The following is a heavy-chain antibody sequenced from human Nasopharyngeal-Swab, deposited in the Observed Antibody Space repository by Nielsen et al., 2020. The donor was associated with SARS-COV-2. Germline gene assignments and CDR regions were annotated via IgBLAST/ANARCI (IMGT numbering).Heavy chain of an antibody. CDR1: GFIFSASA. J-gene: IGHJ4*02. Sequence: GESLKISCAASGFIFSASAIHWVRQASGKGLEWVGRIRDKDNNYATTYGASVQGRFTISRDDSKNTAFLQMDSLKTEDTALYYCTTDFYFVYWGQGTRVSVSS. V-gene: IGHV3-73*01. CDR2: IRDKDNNYAT. CDR3: TTDFYFVY.